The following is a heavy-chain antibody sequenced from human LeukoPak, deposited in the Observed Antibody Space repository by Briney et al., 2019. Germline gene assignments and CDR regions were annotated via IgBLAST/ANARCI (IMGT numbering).Heavy chain of an antibody. Sequence: GGSLRLSCAASGFTFSSHSMKGVRQAPGKGLEWESSISSISSYIYYADSVKGRFTISRDNAKNSLYLQMNRLSAEDTAVYYCAREGGSGYSVDYWGQGTLVTVSS. D-gene: IGHD3-22*01. V-gene: IGHV3-21*01. CDR2: ISSISSYI. CDR1: GFTFSSHS. CDR3: AREGGSGYSVDY. J-gene: IGHJ4*02.